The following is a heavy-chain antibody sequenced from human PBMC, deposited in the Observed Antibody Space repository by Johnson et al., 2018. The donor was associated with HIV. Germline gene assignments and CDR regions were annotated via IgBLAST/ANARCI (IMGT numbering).Heavy chain of an antibody. CDR2: IYTGSDST. J-gene: IGHJ3*02. CDR1: GYSVTGYN. V-gene: IGHV3-66*01. Sequence: VQLVESGGGLVQPGGSLRLSCAVSGYSVTGYNMNWVRQAPVKGLEWVSVIYTGSDSTSYTDSVKDRFTISRDSSKNTLYLQMKSLRTEDTAVYYCARGGGAWWGTEIDTCEIWGQGTMVTVSS. D-gene: IGHD1/OR15-1a*01. CDR3: ARGGGAWWGTEIDTCEI.